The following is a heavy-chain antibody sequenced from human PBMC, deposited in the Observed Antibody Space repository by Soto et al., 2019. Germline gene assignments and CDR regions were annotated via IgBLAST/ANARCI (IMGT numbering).Heavy chain of an antibody. CDR3: VRSGDNYNLLDY. CDR2: SSNSGSFT. Sequence: GGSLSLSCAASGFTFSDHYMSWIRQAPGKGLEWIGYSSNSGSFTRYADSVKGRFSISRDNAKNSLYLQINGLRGDDTAIYYCVRSGDNYNLLDYWGQGTPVTVSS. D-gene: IGHD1-1*01. CDR1: GFTFSDHY. V-gene: IGHV3-11*06. J-gene: IGHJ4*02.